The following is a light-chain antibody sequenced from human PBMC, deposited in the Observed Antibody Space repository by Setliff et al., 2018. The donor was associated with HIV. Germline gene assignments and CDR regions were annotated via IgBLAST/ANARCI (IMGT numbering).Light chain of an antibody. J-gene: IGLJ2*01. V-gene: IGLV2-14*03. Sequence: QSALAQPASVSGSPGQSITISCTGTSSDVGGYNYVSWYQQHPRKAPKLMIYDVSNRPSGVSNRFSGSKSGNTASLTISGLQAEDEADYYCSSYTSSSTVLFGGGTKATVL. CDR3: SSYTSSSTVL. CDR1: SSDVGGYNY. CDR2: DVS.